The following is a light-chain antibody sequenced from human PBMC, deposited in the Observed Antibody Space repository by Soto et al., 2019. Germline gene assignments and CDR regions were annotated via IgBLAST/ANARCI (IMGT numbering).Light chain of an antibody. CDR2: EVS. CDR1: SGDVGNFNL. V-gene: IGLV2-23*02. CDR3: CSYAGGSIYVL. J-gene: IGLJ2*01. Sequence: QSALTQPASVSGSPGQSITISCPGTSGDVGNFNLVSWYQQHPGKAPNLIISEVSKRPSGVSNRFSGSKSGNTASLTISGLQPEDAADYYCCSYAGGSIYVLFGGGTKLTVL.